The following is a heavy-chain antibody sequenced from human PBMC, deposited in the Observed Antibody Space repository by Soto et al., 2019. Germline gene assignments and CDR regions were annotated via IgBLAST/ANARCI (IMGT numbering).Heavy chain of an antibody. Sequence: SETLSLTCTVSGGSISRGSYFWSWIRQHPGRGLEWIGYIYHTGSTYYNPSLKSRVTISVDTSKNQFSLRLTSVTAADTAVYYCARLQIPPAGSSWGQGTRVTDSS. CDR3: ARLQIPPAGSS. CDR1: GGSISRGSYF. CDR2: IYHTGST. D-gene: IGHD2-2*01. J-gene: IGHJ4*02. V-gene: IGHV4-31*03.